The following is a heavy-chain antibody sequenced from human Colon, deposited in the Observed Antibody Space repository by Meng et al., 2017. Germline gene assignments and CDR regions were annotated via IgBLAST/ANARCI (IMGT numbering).Heavy chain of an antibody. Sequence: GGSLRLSCAASGFTFDDYGMSWVRQAPGKGLEWVSGINWNGGSTGYADSVKGRFTISRDNAKNSLYLQMNSLRAEDTALYYCARDIRRSGWYDDAFDIWGQGTMVTVSS. J-gene: IGHJ3*02. V-gene: IGHV3-20*04. CDR2: INWNGGST. CDR1: GFTFDDYG. CDR3: ARDIRRSGWYDDAFDI. D-gene: IGHD6-19*01.